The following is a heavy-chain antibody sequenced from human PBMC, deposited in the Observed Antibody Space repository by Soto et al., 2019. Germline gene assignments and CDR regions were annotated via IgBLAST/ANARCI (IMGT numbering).Heavy chain of an antibody. CDR3: ARADSSGYSAGFDY. CDR2: IYYSGRT. V-gene: IGHV4-30-4*01. J-gene: IGHJ4*02. Sequence: QVQLQESGPGLVKPSQTLSLTCTVSGGSISRGDYYWSWIRQPPGKGLEWIGYIYYSGRTYYTPSLKSRVTMSVDPSKNQFSLKLSSVTAADTAVYYCARADSSGYSAGFDYWGQGTLVTVSS. D-gene: IGHD3-22*01. CDR1: GGSISRGDYY.